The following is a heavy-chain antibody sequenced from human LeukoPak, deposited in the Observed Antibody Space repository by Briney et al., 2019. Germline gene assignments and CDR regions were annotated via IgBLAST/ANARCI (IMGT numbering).Heavy chain of an antibody. CDR3: AREDDGDYSDAFDI. V-gene: IGHV3-7*03. CDR1: GFTFSSYS. D-gene: IGHD4-17*01. Sequence: GGSLRLSCAASGFTFSSYSMNWVRQTPGKGLEWVANIKQDGSEKYYVDSVKGRFTISRDNAKNSLYLQMNSLRAEDTAVYYCAREDDGDYSDAFDIWGQGTMVTVSS. J-gene: IGHJ3*02. CDR2: IKQDGSEK.